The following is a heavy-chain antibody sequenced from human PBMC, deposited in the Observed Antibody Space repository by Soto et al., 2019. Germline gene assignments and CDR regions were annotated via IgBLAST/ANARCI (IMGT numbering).Heavy chain of an antibody. D-gene: IGHD3-3*01. J-gene: IGHJ4*02. Sequence: PGGSLRLSCAASGFTFSNYGIHWVRQPPGKGLEWVAVISHDANNKYYADSVKGRFTISRDNSRNTLYLQMSSLRAEDTAVHYCAKGQVEWFYNPFDYWGQGALVTVSS. CDR2: ISHDANNK. CDR1: GFTFSNYG. CDR3: AKGQVEWFYNPFDY. V-gene: IGHV3-30*18.